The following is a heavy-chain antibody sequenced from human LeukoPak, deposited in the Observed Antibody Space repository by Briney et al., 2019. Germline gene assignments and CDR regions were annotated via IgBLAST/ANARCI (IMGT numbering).Heavy chain of an antibody. CDR1: GXTFSNYG. CDR2: ISYDGSHE. J-gene: IGHJ4*02. CDR3: AKGYYYGSGSFDY. Sequence: GGSLRLSCAASGXTFSNYGMHWVRQAPGKGLEWVAVISYDGSHEYYADSVKGRFTISRDNSKNTLYLQMNSLRAEDTAVYYCAKGYYYGSGSFDYWGQGTLVTVSS. V-gene: IGHV3-30*18. D-gene: IGHD3-10*01.